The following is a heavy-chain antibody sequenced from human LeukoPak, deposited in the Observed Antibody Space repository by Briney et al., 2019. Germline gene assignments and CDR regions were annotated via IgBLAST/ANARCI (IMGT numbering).Heavy chain of an antibody. V-gene: IGHV4-4*07. CDR1: GGSISSYY. J-gene: IGHJ5*02. CDR2: IHTSGST. D-gene: IGHD3-10*01. CDR3: ARSPRFQNWFDP. Sequence: SETLSLTCTVSGGSISSYYWSWIRQPAGKGLEWIGRIHTSGSTNYNPSLKSLVTMSVDTSKNQFSLKLSSVTAADTAVYYCARSPRFQNWFDPWGQGTLVTVSS.